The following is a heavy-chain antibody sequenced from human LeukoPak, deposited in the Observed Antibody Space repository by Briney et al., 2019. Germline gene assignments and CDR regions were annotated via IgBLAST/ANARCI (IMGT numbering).Heavy chain of an antibody. CDR2: IHTGNGNT. Sequence: ASVKVSCRASGYTFTHYVIHWVRHAPGQRLEWMGWIHTGNGNTKYSQRFQGRVTITRDTSASTAYMELSSLRFEDTAVYYCARDIWGGDWFDPWGQGTLVTVSS. J-gene: IGHJ5*02. D-gene: IGHD7-27*01. CDR1: GYTFTHYV. CDR3: ARDIWGGDWFDP. V-gene: IGHV1-3*04.